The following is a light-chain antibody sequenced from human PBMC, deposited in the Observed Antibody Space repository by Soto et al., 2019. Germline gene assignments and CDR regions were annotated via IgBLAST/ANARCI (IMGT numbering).Light chain of an antibody. CDR3: QRRSNRPPVT. V-gene: IGKV3-11*01. Sequence: EIVWTQSPATLSLSPGERATLSCRASQSVSSYLALYQQIPGQAPRLLIYDASNRAAGIPARFSGSVSGTDFTLTISSLEPEDFAVYYCQRRSNRPPVTFGGGTKGEI. CDR2: DAS. CDR1: QSVSSY. J-gene: IGKJ4*01.